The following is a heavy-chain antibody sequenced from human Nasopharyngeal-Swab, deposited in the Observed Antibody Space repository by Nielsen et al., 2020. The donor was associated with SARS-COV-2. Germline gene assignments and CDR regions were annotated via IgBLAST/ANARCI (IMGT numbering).Heavy chain of an antibody. CDR2: IYYSGST. J-gene: IGHJ6*02. D-gene: IGHD1-26*01. CDR1: GGSISSYY. V-gene: IGHV4-59*13. CDR3: ARGYPLRGMDV. Sequence: SETLSLTCTASGGSISSYYWSWIRQPPGKGLEWIGYIYYSGSTNYNPSLKSRVTISVDTSKNQFSLKLSSVTAADTAVYYCARGYPLRGMDVWGQGTTVTVSS.